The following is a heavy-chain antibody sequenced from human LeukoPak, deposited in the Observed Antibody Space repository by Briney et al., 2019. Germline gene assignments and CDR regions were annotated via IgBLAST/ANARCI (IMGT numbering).Heavy chain of an antibody. CDR2: INPSGGST. V-gene: IGHV1-46*01. J-gene: IGHJ4*02. CDR1: GYTFTSYY. CDR3: ARNVYGSGSYETEMDLFDY. Sequence: ASVKLSCKASGYTFTSYYMHWVRHAPGQGLEWMGIINPSGGSTSYAQKFQGRVTMTRDMSTSTVYMELSSLRSEDTGVYYCARNVYGSGSYETEMDLFDYWGQGTLVTVSS. D-gene: IGHD3-10*01.